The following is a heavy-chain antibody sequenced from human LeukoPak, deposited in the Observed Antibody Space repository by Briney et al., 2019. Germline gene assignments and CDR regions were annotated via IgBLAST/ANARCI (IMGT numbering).Heavy chain of an antibody. V-gene: IGHV4-4*02. CDR3: ARDRLNVDYYGSGSYYFGWFDP. CDR1: GGSISSSNW. J-gene: IGHJ5*02. CDR2: IYHSGST. D-gene: IGHD3-10*01. Sequence: SETLSLTCAVSGGSISSSNWWSWVRQPPGKGLEWIGEIYHSGSTNYNPSLKSRVTISVDKSKNQFSLKLSSVTAADTAVYYCARDRLNVDYYGSGSYYFGWFDPWGQGTLVTVSS.